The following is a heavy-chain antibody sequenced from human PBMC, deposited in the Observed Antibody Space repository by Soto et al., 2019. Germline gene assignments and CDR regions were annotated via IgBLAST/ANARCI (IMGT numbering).Heavy chain of an antibody. CDR3: AKDGRGSSGWPPGYYYGMDV. D-gene: IGHD6-19*01. Sequence: GGSLRHSCAASGLTFSSYGMRWVRQATGKGLEWVAVISYDGSNKYYADSVKGRFTISRDNSKNTLYLQMNSLRAEDTAVYYCAKDGRGSSGWPPGYYYGMDVWGQGTTVTVSS. CDR1: GLTFSSYG. V-gene: IGHV3-30*18. CDR2: ISYDGSNK. J-gene: IGHJ6*02.